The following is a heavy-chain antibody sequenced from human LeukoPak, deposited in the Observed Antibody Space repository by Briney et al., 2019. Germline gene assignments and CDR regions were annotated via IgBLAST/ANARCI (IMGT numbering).Heavy chain of an antibody. V-gene: IGHV3-48*03. J-gene: IGHJ6*03. CDR2: ISSSGSTI. Sequence: GGSLRLSCAASGFTFSSYEMNWVRQAPGKGLEWVSYISSSGSTIYYADSVKGRFTISRDNSKNTLYLQMNSLRAEDTAVYYCARDFYHCSGGSCYFYYYYYYMDVWGKGTTVTVSS. D-gene: IGHD2-15*01. CDR1: GFTFSSYE. CDR3: ARDFYHCSGGSCYFYYYYYYMDV.